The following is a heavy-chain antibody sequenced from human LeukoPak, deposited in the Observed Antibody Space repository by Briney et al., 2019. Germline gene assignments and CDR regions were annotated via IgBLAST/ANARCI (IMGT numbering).Heavy chain of an antibody. Sequence: GGPLRLPCRASGLTQQDYGLRGLRHPPRKALAGVACINWFDRNTEHAHSLQGRFTLSRENAQKSLYLQLNSLRAEDTAFFYCARAAAAPYYCYYFMDVWGKGTTVTVS. CDR3: ARAAAAPYYCYYFMDV. CDR1: GLTQQDYG. CDR2: INWFDRNT. V-gene: IGHV3-20*04. D-gene: IGHD6-13*01. J-gene: IGHJ6*03.